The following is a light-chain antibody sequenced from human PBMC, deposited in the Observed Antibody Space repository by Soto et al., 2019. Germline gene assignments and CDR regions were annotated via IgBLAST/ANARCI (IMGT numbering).Light chain of an antibody. CDR1: SSDVGGYNY. Sequence: QSARTKPASLSGSPGQSITISCTGTSSDVGGYNYVSWYQHHPGKAPKLMIYDVSNRPSGVSNRFSGSKSGNTASLSISGLQPEDEADYYCSSYRTSNTRQIVCGTGTKVTVL. CDR2: DVS. V-gene: IGLV2-14*03. CDR3: SSYRTSNTRQIV. J-gene: IGLJ1*01.